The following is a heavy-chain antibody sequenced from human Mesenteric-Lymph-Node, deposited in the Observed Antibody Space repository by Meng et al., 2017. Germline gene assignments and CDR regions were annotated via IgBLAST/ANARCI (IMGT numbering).Heavy chain of an antibody. J-gene: IGHJ5*02. CDR2: INPSGTYT. CDR1: GFTFTRYF. Sequence: ASVKVSCKASGFTFTRYFMHWVRQAPGQGLEWMGIINPSGTYTSYAQKFQGRVTLTRDTSTSTVYMELSSLRSEDTAVYYCARAQGLIRPSNWFDPWGQGTLVTVSS. D-gene: IGHD3-16*01. CDR3: ARAQGLIRPSNWFDP. V-gene: IGHV1-46*01.